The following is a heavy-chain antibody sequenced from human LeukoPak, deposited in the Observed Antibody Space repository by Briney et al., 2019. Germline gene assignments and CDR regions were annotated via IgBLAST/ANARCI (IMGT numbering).Heavy chain of an antibody. V-gene: IGHV1-69*05. D-gene: IGHD1-26*01. CDR3: ARGGIVGAQTLGFFDY. CDR2: IIPIFGTA. J-gene: IGHJ4*02. Sequence: SVKVSCKASGGTFSSYAISWVRQAPGQGLEWMGGIIPIFGTANYAQKFQGRVTITTDESTSTAYMELSSLRSEDTAVYYCARGGIVGAQTLGFFDYWGQGTLVTVSP. CDR1: GGTFSSYA.